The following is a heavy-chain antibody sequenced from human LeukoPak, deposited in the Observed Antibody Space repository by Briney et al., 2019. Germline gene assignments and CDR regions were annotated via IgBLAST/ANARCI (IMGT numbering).Heavy chain of an antibody. CDR2: ISTIGTFI. Sequence: GGSLMLSCSTAAFCWSSAYMNCVGHPPGEGLEWVSYISTIGTFIYYSDSLKGRLTIFTATANNSLYLQMNSMLVESPAIYHHASDRRLHQWGQGTLVTVSS. CDR3: ASDRRLHQ. V-gene: IGHV3-48*03. CDR1: AFCWSSAY. J-gene: IGHJ1*01.